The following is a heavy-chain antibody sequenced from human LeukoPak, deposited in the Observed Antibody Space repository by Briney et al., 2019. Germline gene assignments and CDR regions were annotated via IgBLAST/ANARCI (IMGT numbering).Heavy chain of an antibody. D-gene: IGHD3-10*01. V-gene: IGHV1-69*05. CDR3: ARDGPRWFGELWGYYFDY. CDR2: IIPIFGTA. Sequence: ASVKVSCKASGYTFTGYYMHWVRQAPGQGLEWMGRIIPIFGTANYAQKFQGRVTITTDESTSTAYMELSSLRSEDTAVYYCARDGPRWFGELWGYYFDYWGQGTLVTVSS. CDR1: GYTFTGYY. J-gene: IGHJ4*02.